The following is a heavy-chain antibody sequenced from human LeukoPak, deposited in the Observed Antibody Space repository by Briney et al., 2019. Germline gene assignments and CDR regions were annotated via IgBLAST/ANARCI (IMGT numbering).Heavy chain of an antibody. CDR1: GFTVSSNY. J-gene: IGHJ4*02. V-gene: IGHV3-66*01. CDR3: ASNVDTAMVGGDYCFDY. Sequence: GGSLRLSCAASGFTVSSNYMSWVRQAPGKGLEWVSVIYSGGSTYYADSVKGRFTISRDNSKNTLYLQMNSLRAEDTAVYYCASNVDTAMVGGDYCFDYWGQGTLVTVSS. CDR2: IYSGGST. D-gene: IGHD5-18*01.